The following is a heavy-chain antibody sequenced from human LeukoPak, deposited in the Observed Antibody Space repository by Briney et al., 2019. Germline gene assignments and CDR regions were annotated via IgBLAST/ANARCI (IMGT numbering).Heavy chain of an antibody. CDR2: IYYSGST. Sequence: KPSETLSLTCTVSGGSVSSYYWSWIRQPPGKGLEWIGYIYYSGSTNYNPSLKSRATISVDTSKNQFSLKLSSVTAADTAVYHCARDNWNYGSSMDVWGQGTTVTVSS. V-gene: IGHV4-59*02. J-gene: IGHJ6*02. D-gene: IGHD1-7*01. CDR3: ARDNWNYGSSMDV. CDR1: GGSVSSYY.